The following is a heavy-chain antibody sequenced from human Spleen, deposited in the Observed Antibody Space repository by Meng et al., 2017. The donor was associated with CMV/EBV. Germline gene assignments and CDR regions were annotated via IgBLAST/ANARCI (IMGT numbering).Heavy chain of an antibody. V-gene: IGHV4-39*07. Sequence: QLPLQKSGPGLGKPSETLSLTCTVSGGSISSSSYYWGWIRQPPGKGLEWIGSIYYSGSTYYNPSLKSRVTISVDTSKNQFSLKLSSVTAADTAVYYCARHYDFWSGYSYYFDYWGQGTLVTVSS. CDR2: IYYSGST. J-gene: IGHJ4*02. CDR1: GGSISSSSYY. CDR3: ARHYDFWSGYSYYFDY. D-gene: IGHD3-3*01.